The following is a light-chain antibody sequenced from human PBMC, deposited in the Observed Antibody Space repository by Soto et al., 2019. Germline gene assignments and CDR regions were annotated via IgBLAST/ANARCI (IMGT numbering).Light chain of an antibody. CDR2: SNN. Sequence: QSVLTQPPSASGTPGQRVTISCSGSSANIGSNTVNWYQQLPGTAPKLLIYSNNQRPSGVPDRFSGSKSGTSASLSISGLESEDEADYYCAAWVDSLSGQGVFGGGTQLTVL. J-gene: IGLJ2*01. V-gene: IGLV1-44*01. CDR3: AAWVDSLSGQGV. CDR1: SANIGSNT.